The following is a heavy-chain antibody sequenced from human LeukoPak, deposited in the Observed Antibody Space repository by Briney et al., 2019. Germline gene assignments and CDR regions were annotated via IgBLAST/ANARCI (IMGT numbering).Heavy chain of an antibody. CDR1: GYTFTAYY. Sequence: ASVKVSCKASGYTFTAYYIHWVRQAPGQGLEWMGWINPNSGATDYAQNFQGRVTLTWDTSIGTASMELSRLRSDDTAVYYCARDRYDSVNYYGLDVWGQGTTVTVPS. D-gene: IGHD3-22*01. V-gene: IGHV1-2*02. CDR2: INPNSGAT. J-gene: IGHJ6*02. CDR3: ARDRYDSVNYYGLDV.